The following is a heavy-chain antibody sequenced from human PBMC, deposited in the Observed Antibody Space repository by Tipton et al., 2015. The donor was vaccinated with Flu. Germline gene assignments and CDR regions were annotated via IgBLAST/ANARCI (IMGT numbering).Heavy chain of an antibody. Sequence: TLSLTCTVPGGSLSSYYWSWIRQPAGKGLEWIGRMYTSGSTNYNPPLKSRLTMSVDASKQQFSLKLSSMTAADTAVYYCAGGSGSGTFMIFDLWGQGTLVTVSS. J-gene: IGHJ4*02. CDR3: AGGSGSGTFMIFDL. D-gene: IGHD3-10*01. CDR2: MYTSGST. V-gene: IGHV4-4*07. CDR1: GGSLSSYY.